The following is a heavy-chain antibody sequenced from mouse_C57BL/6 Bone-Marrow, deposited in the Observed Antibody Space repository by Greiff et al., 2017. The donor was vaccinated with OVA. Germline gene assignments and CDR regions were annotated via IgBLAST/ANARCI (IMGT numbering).Heavy chain of an antibody. CDR2: IDPSDSET. Sequence: QVQLQQPGAELVRPGSSVKLSCKASGYTFTSYWMHWVKQRPIQGLEWIGNIDPSDSETHYNQKFKDKATLTVDKSSSTAYMQLSSLTSEDSAVYYCAREGVTTVVPFAYWGQGTLVTVSA. J-gene: IGHJ3*01. CDR1: GYTFTSYW. CDR3: AREGVTTVVPFAY. V-gene: IGHV1-52*01. D-gene: IGHD1-1*01.